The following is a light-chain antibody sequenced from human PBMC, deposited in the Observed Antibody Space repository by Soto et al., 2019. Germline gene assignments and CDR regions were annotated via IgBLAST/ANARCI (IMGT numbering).Light chain of an antibody. CDR1: QSVSSN. V-gene: IGKV3-15*01. CDR3: QQYGSSPLT. Sequence: EIVMTQAPATLSVSPGERAALSCRASQSVSSNLAWYQQKPGQAPRLLIYGASTRATGIPARFSGSGSGTDFTLTISRLEPEDFAVYYCQQYGSSPLTFGQGTKVDI. J-gene: IGKJ1*01. CDR2: GAS.